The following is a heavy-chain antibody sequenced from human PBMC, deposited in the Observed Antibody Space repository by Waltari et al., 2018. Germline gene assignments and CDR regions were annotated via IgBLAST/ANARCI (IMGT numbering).Heavy chain of an antibody. J-gene: IGHJ2*01. Sequence: QVQLQVSGPGLVKPSGTLSLTCAVSGGSSSSSHWWSWVRQAPGKGLEWIGEIYHGGSTGYNPSLKRRVTISVDKSKNQFSVNLNSMTAADTAVYYCARNVELGLGWYFALWGRGNLVTVAS. CDR3: ARNVELGLGWYFAL. CDR1: GGSSSSSHW. D-gene: IGHD7-27*01. V-gene: IGHV4-4*02. CDR2: IYHGGST.